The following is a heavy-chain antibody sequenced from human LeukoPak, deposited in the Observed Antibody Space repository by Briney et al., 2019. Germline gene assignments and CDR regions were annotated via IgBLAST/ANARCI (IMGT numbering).Heavy chain of an antibody. Sequence: SVKVSCKASGGTFSSYAISWVRQAPGQGFEWMGGIIPIFGTANYAQKFQGRVTITADESTSTAYMELSSPRSEDTAVYYCARDLYGRTTVVTHDNLWGQGTLVTASS. CDR3: ARDLYGRTTVVTHDNL. CDR1: GGTFSSYA. J-gene: IGHJ4*02. V-gene: IGHV1-69*13. CDR2: IIPIFGTA. D-gene: IGHD4-23*01.